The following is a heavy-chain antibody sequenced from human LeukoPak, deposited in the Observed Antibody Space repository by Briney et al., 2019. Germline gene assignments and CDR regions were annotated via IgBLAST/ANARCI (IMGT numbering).Heavy chain of an antibody. D-gene: IGHD6-13*01. Sequence: EASVKVSCKPSGYTFTAYYLHWVRQAPGQGLEWMGWINPASGGTHYAQKFQGRVTMTRDTSITTAYMELSSLTSDDTAVYYCAREGIAEPDTNWFDPWGQGTLVIVSS. J-gene: IGHJ5*02. CDR2: INPASGGT. V-gene: IGHV1-2*02. CDR3: AREGIAEPDTNWFDP. CDR1: GYTFTAYY.